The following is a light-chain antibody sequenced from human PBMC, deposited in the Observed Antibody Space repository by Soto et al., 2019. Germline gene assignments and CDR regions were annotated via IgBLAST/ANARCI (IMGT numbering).Light chain of an antibody. J-gene: IGLJ1*01. Sequence: QSVLTRPPSASGTPGQEGTISCSGSSSNMGINTVNWYQHLPGTAPKLLIYVDSQRPSGVPDRFSGSKSGTSASLAISGLQSEDEADYYCAAWDDSLNGYVFGTGTKVTVL. CDR1: SSNMGINT. CDR3: AAWDDSLNGYV. V-gene: IGLV1-44*01. CDR2: VDS.